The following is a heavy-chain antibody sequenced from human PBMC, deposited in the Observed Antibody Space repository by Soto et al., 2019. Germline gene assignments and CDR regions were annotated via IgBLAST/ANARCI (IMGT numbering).Heavy chain of an antibody. CDR3: TRSALFPYLSFY. CDR1: GFTLSDYE. Sequence: GGSLRLSCEASGFTLSDYEFHWVRQAPGKGLEWISYISSTGATDYYADSVQGRFTISRDDAKNSVSLQMNGLRAEDTAVYYCTRSALFPYLSFYWGQGTLVTVSS. CDR2: ISSTGATD. D-gene: IGHD2-21*01. J-gene: IGHJ4*02. V-gene: IGHV3-48*03.